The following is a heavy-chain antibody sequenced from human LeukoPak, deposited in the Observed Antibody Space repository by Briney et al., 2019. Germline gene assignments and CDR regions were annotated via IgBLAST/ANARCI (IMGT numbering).Heavy chain of an antibody. D-gene: IGHD2/OR15-2a*01. CDR2: IINDGITT. J-gene: IGHJ3*01. Sequence: GGSLRLSCAASGLTFQNTWMHWIRQAPEEGLVWVSRIINDGITTTYADSVKGRFTLSRDNAKKTLYLQMNSLRADDTAVYYCAADGEYAFLVWGQGTMVTVSS. CDR1: GLTFQNTW. CDR3: AADGEYAFLV. V-gene: IGHV3-74*01.